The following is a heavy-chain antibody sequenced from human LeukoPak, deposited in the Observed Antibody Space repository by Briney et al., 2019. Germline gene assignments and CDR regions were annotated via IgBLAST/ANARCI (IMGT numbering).Heavy chain of an antibody. D-gene: IGHD6-19*01. Sequence: GGSLRLSCAASGFTFSSYAMSWVRQAPAKGLEWVSAISGSGGSTYYADSVKGRFTISRGNSKNTLYLQMNSLRAEDTAVYYCAKDRYSRGWRTYFDYWGQGTLVTVSS. CDR3: AKDRYSRGWRTYFDY. J-gene: IGHJ4*02. V-gene: IGHV3-23*01. CDR2: ISGSGGST. CDR1: GFTFSSYA.